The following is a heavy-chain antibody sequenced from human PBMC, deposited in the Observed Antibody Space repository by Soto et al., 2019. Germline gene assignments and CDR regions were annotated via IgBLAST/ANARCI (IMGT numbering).Heavy chain of an antibody. V-gene: IGHV1-46*01. CDR1: GSITNHH. CDR3: AKVTHRGPIAVAGPLGS. Sequence: QVHLVQSGAEVKKPGASVNVSCQASGSITNHHMHWVRQAPGQGLEWMGIFNPSGLSTTYAQKFQCRVIITRDTSTITVYMELSSLTSEDTAVYFCAKVTHRGPIAVAGPLGSWGQVTLVIVSS. CDR2: FNPSGLST. D-gene: IGHD6-19*01. J-gene: IGHJ4*02.